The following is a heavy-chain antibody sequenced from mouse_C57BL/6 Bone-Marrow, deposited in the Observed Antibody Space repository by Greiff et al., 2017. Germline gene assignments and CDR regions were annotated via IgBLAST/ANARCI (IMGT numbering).Heavy chain of an antibody. J-gene: IGHJ3*01. Sequence: QVQLQQSGAELVRPGTSVKVSCKASGYAFTNYLIEWVKQRPGQGLEWIGVINPGSGGTNYNEKFKGKATLTADKSSSTAYMQLSSLTSEDSAVYVCARGNWALFAYWGQGTLVTVSA. D-gene: IGHD4-1*01. CDR2: INPGSGGT. V-gene: IGHV1-54*01. CDR1: GYAFTNYL. CDR3: ARGNWALFAY.